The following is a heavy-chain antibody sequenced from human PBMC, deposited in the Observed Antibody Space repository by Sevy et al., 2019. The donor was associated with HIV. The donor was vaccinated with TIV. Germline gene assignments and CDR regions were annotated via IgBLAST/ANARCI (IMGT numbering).Heavy chain of an antibody. Sequence: GGSLRLSCAASGFTFSDSYMSWFRQAPGKGLEWVSYISSGGTIIYYADSVKARFTISRDNAKNSLYLQMNSLRAEDTAVYYCARARYNYGSFYFDYWGQGTLVTVSS. V-gene: IGHV3-11*01. D-gene: IGHD5-18*01. CDR1: GFTFSDSY. CDR2: ISSGGTII. J-gene: IGHJ4*02. CDR3: ARARYNYGSFYFDY.